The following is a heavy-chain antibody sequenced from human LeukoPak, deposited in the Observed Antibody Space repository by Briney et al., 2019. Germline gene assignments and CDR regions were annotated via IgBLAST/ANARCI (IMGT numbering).Heavy chain of an antibody. V-gene: IGHV3-23*01. J-gene: IGHJ4*02. CDR3: AKDVGKWESLHFFDY. Sequence: GGSLRLSCAASGFTFSRYAMTWVRQAPGKGLEWISAISGSGGSTYYADSVKGRFTISRDNSKNTLYLQMNSLRGDDTAVYYCAKDVGKWESLHFFDYWGQGTLVTVSS. CDR1: GFTFSRYA. CDR2: ISGSGGST. D-gene: IGHD1-26*01.